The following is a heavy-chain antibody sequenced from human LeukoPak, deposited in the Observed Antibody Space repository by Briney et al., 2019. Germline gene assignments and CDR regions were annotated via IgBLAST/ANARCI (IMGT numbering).Heavy chain of an antibody. V-gene: IGHV3-74*01. CDR3: VLYGLGSPH. CDR2: INSDGTTT. D-gene: IGHD3-10*01. Sequence: GGSLRLSCAASGFSFSIYYMHWVRQAPGKGLAWVSRINSDGTTTVYADSVRGRFTISRDNAKNTLYLRMNGLRAEDTAVYYCVLYGLGSPHWGQGTLVTVSS. J-gene: IGHJ4*02. CDR1: GFSFSIYY.